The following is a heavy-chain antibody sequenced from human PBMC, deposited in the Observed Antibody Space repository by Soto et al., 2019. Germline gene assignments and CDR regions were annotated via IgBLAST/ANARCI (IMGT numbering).Heavy chain of an antibody. V-gene: IGHV3-64*01. J-gene: IGHJ3*02. Sequence: EVQLVESAGGLVQPGGSLRLSCAASGFTFSTYAMHWVRQAPGKGLDYVSLISGDGRSTYYANSVKGRFTISRDNSKNTLYLQMGSLRAEDMAVYYCARVCSTTSCYGAFDIWGQGTMVIVSS. CDR1: GFTFSTYA. D-gene: IGHD2-2*01. CDR3: ARVCSTTSCYGAFDI. CDR2: ISGDGRST.